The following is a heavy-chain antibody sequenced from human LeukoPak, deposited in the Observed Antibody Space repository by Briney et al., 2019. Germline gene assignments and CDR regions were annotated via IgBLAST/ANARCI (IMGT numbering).Heavy chain of an antibody. V-gene: IGHV4-59*01. D-gene: IGHD3-22*01. Sequence: SETLSLTCTVSGGSISSYYWSWIRQSPGKGLEWIGYIYNSGSTNYNPSLKSRVTISVDTSKNQFSLKLSSVTAADTAVYYCAREVDDSSGYPIYYFDYWGQGTLVTVSS. CDR2: IYNSGST. J-gene: IGHJ4*02. CDR3: AREVDDSSGYPIYYFDY. CDR1: GGSISSYY.